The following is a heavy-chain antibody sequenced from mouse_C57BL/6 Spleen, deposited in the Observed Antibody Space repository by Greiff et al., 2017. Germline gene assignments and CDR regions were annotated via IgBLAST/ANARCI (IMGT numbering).Heavy chain of an antibody. J-gene: IGHJ3*01. CDR2: IYPRDGST. CDR3: ARGDYGSSPAWFAY. CDR1: GYTFTDHT. D-gene: IGHD1-1*01. V-gene: IGHV1-78*01. Sequence: VKLVESDAELVKPGASVKISCKVSGYTFTDHTIHWMKQRPEQGLEWIGYIYPRDGSTKYNEKFKGKATLTADKSSSTAYMQLNSLTSEDSAVYFCARGDYGSSPAWFAYWGQGTLVTVSA.